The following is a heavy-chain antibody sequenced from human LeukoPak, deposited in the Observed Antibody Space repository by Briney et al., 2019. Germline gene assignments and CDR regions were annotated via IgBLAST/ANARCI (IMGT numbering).Heavy chain of an antibody. CDR1: GGSISSSSYY. CDR2: IYYSGST. CDR3: ARGETKAAPFDY. Sequence: SETLSLTCTVSGGSISSSSYYWGWIRQPPGKGLEWFGSIYYSGSTYYNPSLKSRVTISVDTSKNQFSLKLSSVTAADTAVYYCARGETKAAPFDYWGQGTLVTVSS. J-gene: IGHJ4*02. V-gene: IGHV4-39*01. D-gene: IGHD3-16*01.